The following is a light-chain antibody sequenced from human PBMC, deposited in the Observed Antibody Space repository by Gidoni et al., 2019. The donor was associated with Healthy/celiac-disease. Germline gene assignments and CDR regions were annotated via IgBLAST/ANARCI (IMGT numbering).Light chain of an antibody. J-gene: IGKJ4*01. Sequence: EIVLTQSPATLSLYPGERSTLSCRASQSVSSYLAWYQQKPGQAPRLLIYYASNRATGIPARFSGSGSGTDFTLSISSLEPEAFAVYYCQQRSNLLTFGGGTKVEIK. CDR2: YAS. CDR1: QSVSSY. CDR3: QQRSNLLT. V-gene: IGKV3-11*01.